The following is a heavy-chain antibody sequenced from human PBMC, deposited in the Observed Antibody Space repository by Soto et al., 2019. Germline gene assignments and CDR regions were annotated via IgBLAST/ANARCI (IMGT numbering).Heavy chain of an antibody. CDR2: ISASGRST. CDR1: GFTFSNSA. V-gene: IGHV3-23*01. D-gene: IGHD5-18*01. J-gene: IGHJ4*02. CDR3: EKDRAQKLWPDYFDY. Sequence: AGGSLRLSCTASGFTFSNSAMTWVRQAPGKGLEWVSIISASGRSTYHAASVKGRCKISRDKAKDTLYLQMNSLRAEEKDVDDWEKDRAQKLWPDYFDYWGQGTLVTVSS.